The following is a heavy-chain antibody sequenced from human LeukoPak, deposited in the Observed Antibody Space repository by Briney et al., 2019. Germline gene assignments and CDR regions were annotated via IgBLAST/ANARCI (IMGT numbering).Heavy chain of an antibody. D-gene: IGHD4-17*01. CDR1: GGTFSSYA. CDR3: ARDQRTTVTQFDY. Sequence: SVKVSCKASGGTFSSYAISWVRQAPGQGLEWMGGIIPIFGTANYAQKLQGRVTMTTDTSTSTAYMELRSLRSDDTAVYYCARDQRTTVTQFDYWGQGTLVTVSS. CDR2: IIPIFGTA. J-gene: IGHJ4*02. V-gene: IGHV1-69*05.